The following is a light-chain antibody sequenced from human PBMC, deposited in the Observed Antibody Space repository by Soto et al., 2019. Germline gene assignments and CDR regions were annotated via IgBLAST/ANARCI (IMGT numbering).Light chain of an antibody. V-gene: IGKV1-39*01. Sequence: DIQMTHSPSSLSASVVYTVTITFRSSQSISSYLNLYQQKPGKAPKLLIYAASSLQSGVPSRFSGSGSGTDFTPTISRLEPEDSAVYYCQQYGSSPRPFGQGTKWIS. CDR3: QQYGSSPRP. CDR1: QSISSY. J-gene: IGKJ1*01. CDR2: AAS.